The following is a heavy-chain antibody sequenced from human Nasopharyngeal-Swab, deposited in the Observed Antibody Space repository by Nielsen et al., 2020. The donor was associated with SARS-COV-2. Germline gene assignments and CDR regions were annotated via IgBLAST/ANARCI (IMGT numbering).Heavy chain of an antibody. CDR1: GGSINSLY. Sequence: SESLSLTCTVSGGSINSLYWNWIRQPPGKGLEWIGYIYYTGDTNYNPSLKSRVTISVDTSKNQFSLKLKSVTAADTAVYYCAIMKVWSTLVGMDVWGQGSTVTVSS. D-gene: IGHD2-21*01. CDR3: AIMKVWSTLVGMDV. V-gene: IGHV4-59*01. J-gene: IGHJ6*02. CDR2: IYYTGDT.